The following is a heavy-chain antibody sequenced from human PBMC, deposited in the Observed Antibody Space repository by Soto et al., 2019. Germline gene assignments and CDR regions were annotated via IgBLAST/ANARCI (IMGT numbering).Heavy chain of an antibody. D-gene: IGHD5-12*01. CDR1: GFTFSSYA. Sequence: GGSLRLSCAASGFTFSSYAMSWVRQAPGKGLEWVSAISGSGGSTYYADSVKGRFTISRDNSKNTLYLQMNSLRAEDTAVYYCAKDEGRWLQFDYYYYGMDVWGQGTTVTVSS. CDR3: AKDEGRWLQFDYYYYGMDV. J-gene: IGHJ6*02. CDR2: ISGSGGST. V-gene: IGHV3-23*01.